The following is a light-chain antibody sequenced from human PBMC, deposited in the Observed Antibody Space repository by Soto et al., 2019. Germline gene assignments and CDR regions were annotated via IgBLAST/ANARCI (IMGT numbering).Light chain of an antibody. J-gene: IGKJ1*01. CDR3: QQYGNSPET. CDR2: AAS. Sequence: EIVLTQSPGTLSLSPGDRATLSCRASETVTGKYLAWYQQKAGQAPRLLIFAASNRATGIPDRFSGSGSGTDFTLTISRLEPEDFAVYYCQQYGNSPETFGQGSKVQ. V-gene: IGKV3-20*01. CDR1: ETVTGKY.